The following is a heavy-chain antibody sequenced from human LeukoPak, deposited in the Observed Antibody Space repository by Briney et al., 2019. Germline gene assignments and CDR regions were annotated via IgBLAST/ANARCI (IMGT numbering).Heavy chain of an antibody. CDR3: ARGYFDWLYPVNWFDP. J-gene: IGHJ5*02. CDR1: GGSFSGYY. Sequence: SETLSLTCAVYGGSFSGYYWSWMRQPPGKGLEWIGEINHSGSTNYNPSLKSRVTISVDTSKNQFSLKLSSVTAADTAVYYCARGYFDWLYPVNWFDPWGQGTLVTVSS. V-gene: IGHV4-34*01. D-gene: IGHD3-9*01. CDR2: INHSGST.